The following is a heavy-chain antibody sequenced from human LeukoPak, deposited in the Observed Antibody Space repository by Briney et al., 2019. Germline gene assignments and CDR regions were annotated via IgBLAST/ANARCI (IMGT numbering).Heavy chain of an antibody. CDR3: ARAGAVVDNWFDP. V-gene: IGHV4-59*02. J-gene: IGHJ5*02. D-gene: IGHD2-15*01. CDR2: IYHSGST. CDR1: GGSVTDYY. Sequence: SETLSLTCTVSGGSVTDYYWSWIRQSPGKGLEWIGSIYHSGSTYYNPSLKSRVTISVDTSKNQFSLKLSSVTAADTAVYYCARAGAVVDNWFDPWGQGTLVTVSS.